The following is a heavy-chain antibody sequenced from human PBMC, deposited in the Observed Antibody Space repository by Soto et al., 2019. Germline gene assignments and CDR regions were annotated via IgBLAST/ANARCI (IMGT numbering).Heavy chain of an antibody. CDR1: GYSFTSYW. J-gene: IGHJ5*02. D-gene: IGHD2-8*01. CDR3: ARQPHNGGDLYYFDP. CDR2: IYPFDSDT. V-gene: IGHV5-51*01. Sequence: PGESLKISCKTSGYSFTSYWIGWVRQRPGKGLEWMGVIYPFDSDTSYSPSFQGHVTISADKSISTAYLQWSSLEASDIAMYFCARQPHNGGDLYYFDPWGLGTLVTVSS.